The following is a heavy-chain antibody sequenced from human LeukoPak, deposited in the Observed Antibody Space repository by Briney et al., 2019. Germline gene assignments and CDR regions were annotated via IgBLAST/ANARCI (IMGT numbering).Heavy chain of an antibody. CDR2: ISWNSGSI. CDR1: GFTFDDYA. CDR3: AKDSSLLGGAFDI. Sequence: PGGSLRLSCAASGFTFDDYAMHWVRQAPGKGLEWVSGISWNSGSIGYADSVKGRFTISRDNAKNSLYLQMNSLRAEDMALYYCAKDSSLLGGAFDIWGQGTMVTVSS. D-gene: IGHD1-26*01. V-gene: IGHV3-9*03. J-gene: IGHJ3*02.